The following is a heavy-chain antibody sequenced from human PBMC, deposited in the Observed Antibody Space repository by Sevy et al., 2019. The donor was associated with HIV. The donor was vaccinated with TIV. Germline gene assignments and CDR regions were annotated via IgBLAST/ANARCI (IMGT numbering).Heavy chain of an antibody. D-gene: IGHD3-10*01. V-gene: IGHV3-33*01. J-gene: IGHJ4*02. CDR2: IWYDGSNK. CDR3: ARDTNYYYGSGSLDY. Sequence: GGSLRLSCAASGFTFSSYGMHWVRQAPGKGLEWVAVIWYDGSNKYYADSVKGRFTISRDNSKNTLYLQMNSLGAEDTAVYYCARDTNYYYGSGSLDYWGQGTLVTVSS. CDR1: GFTFSSYG.